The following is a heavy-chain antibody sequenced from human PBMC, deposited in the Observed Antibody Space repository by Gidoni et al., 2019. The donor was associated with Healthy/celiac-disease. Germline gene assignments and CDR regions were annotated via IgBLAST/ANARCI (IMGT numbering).Heavy chain of an antibody. J-gene: IGHJ5*02. CDR1: GFTFSSYG. D-gene: IGHD6-6*01. CDR2: IWYDGSNK. Sequence: QVQLVESGGGVVQPGRSLRLSCAASGFTFSSYGMHWVRQAPGKGLEWVAVIWYDGSNKYYADSVKGRFTISRDNSKNTLYLQMNSLRAEDTAVYYCASSYSSSSGWFDPWGQGTLVTVSS. V-gene: IGHV3-33*01. CDR3: ASSYSSSSGWFDP.